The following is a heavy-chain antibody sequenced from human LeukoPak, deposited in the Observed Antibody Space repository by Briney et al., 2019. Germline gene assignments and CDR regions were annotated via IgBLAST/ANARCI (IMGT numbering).Heavy chain of an antibody. Sequence: GGSLRLSCAASGFTASSNYMTWVRQAPGKGLEWLSVIYSSGSTYYADSVKGRFTISRDKSKNTLYLQMNSLRAEDTAVYYCARIPIVLITSGGYWGQGTLVTVSS. J-gene: IGHJ4*02. CDR2: IYSSGST. V-gene: IGHV3-53*01. CDR3: ARIPIVLITSGGY. D-gene: IGHD3-22*01. CDR1: GFTASSNY.